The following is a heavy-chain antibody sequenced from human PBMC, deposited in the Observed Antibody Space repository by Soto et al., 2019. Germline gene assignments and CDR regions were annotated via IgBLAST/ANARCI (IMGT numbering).Heavy chain of an antibody. D-gene: IGHD6-13*01. V-gene: IGHV3-21*01. CDR1: GFTFSSYS. CDR2: ISSSSSYI. Sequence: GGSLRLSCAASGFTFSSYSMNWVRQAPGKGLEWVSSISSSSSYIYYADSVKGRFTISRDNAKNSLYLQMNSLRAEDTAAYYCAKSLPQQLVPTYWDFDHWGRGTLVTVSS. J-gene: IGHJ2*01. CDR3: AKSLPQQLVPTYWDFDH.